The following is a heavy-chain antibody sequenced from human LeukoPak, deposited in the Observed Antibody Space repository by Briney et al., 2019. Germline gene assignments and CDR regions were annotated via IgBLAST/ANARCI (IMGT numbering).Heavy chain of an antibody. V-gene: IGHV1-18*01. CDR1: GYTFTSYG. Sequence: GASVKVSCKASGYTFTSYGISWVRQAPGQGLEWMGWISGYNGYTHYAQKLQGRVTMTTDTSTSTAYMELRSLRSDDTAMYYCARAGAVAGTSGMDVWGQGTTVTVSS. D-gene: IGHD6-19*01. CDR3: ARAGAVAGTSGMDV. J-gene: IGHJ6*02. CDR2: ISGYNGYT.